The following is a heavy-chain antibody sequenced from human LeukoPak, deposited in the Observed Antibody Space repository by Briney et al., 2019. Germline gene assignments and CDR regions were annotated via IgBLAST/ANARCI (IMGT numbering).Heavy chain of an antibody. CDR2: IIPILGTA. V-gene: IGHV1-69*13. CDR1: GGTFSSYA. CDR3: ARGRDYYDSSDLSLEIYYFDY. D-gene: IGHD3-22*01. J-gene: IGHJ4*02. Sequence: GASVKVSCKASGGTFSSYAISWVRQAPGQGLEWMGGIIPILGTANYAQKFQGRVTITADESTSTAYMELSSLRSEDTAVYYCARGRDYYDSSDLSLEIYYFDYWGQGTLVTVSS.